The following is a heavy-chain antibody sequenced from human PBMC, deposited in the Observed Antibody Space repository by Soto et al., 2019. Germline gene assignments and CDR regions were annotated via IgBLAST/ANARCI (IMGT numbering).Heavy chain of an antibody. Sequence: PSETLSLTCTVSGGSISSYYWSWIRQPPGKGPEWIGYIYYSGSTNYNPSLKSRVTISVDTSKNQFSLKLSSVTAADTAVYYCARDSMVRGLSYGMDVWGQGTTVTVSS. CDR2: IYYSGST. CDR1: GGSISSYY. J-gene: IGHJ6*02. D-gene: IGHD3-10*01. CDR3: ARDSMVRGLSYGMDV. V-gene: IGHV4-59*01.